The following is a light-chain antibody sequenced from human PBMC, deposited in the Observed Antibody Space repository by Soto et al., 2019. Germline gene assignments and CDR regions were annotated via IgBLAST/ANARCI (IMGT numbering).Light chain of an antibody. CDR3: QQYNTWPPWT. V-gene: IGKV3-15*01. CDR1: RSVSDK. J-gene: IGKJ1*01. CDR2: HAS. Sequence: EIVITQSPSTLSVSPGERATLSCRASRSVSDKLAWYQQKPGQAPRLLIYHASARATGIPARFSGSGSGTEFTLTISGLQSEDFAVYYCQQYNTWPPWTFGQGTKVDIK.